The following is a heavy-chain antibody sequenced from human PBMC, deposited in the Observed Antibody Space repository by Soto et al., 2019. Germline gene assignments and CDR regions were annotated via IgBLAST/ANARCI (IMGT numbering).Heavy chain of an antibody. J-gene: IGHJ6*02. Sequence: QVQLVESAGGVVQPGRSLRLSCAASGFTFSSYGMHWVRQAPGKGLEWVAVIWYDGSNKYYADSVKGRFTISRDNSKNPLYLQMNSLRAEDTAVYYCAKSAVAGGNAYYYYGMDVWGQGTTVTVSS. D-gene: IGHD6-19*01. CDR2: IWYDGSNK. V-gene: IGHV3-33*06. CDR3: AKSAVAGGNAYYYYGMDV. CDR1: GFTFSSYG.